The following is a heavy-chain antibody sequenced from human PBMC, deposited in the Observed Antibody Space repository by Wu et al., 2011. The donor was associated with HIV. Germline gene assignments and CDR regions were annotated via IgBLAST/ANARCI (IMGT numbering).Heavy chain of an antibody. V-gene: IGHV1-69*06. CDR1: GGTFRYA. CDR3: ARDLGGDEDY. CDR2: IIPIFGAA. D-gene: IGHD2-21*01. Sequence: QVQLVQSGAVVKKPGSLVKVSCKASGGTFRYAINWVRQAPGQGLEWMGGIIPIFGAAKYAQKFQGRVTITADKSTSTAYMELSSLTSEDTAVYYCARDLGGDEDYWGQGPWSPSPQ. J-gene: IGHJ4*02.